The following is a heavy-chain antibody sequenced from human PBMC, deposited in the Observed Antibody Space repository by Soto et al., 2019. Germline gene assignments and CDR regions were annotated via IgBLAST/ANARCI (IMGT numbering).Heavy chain of an antibody. Sequence: GASVKVSCKASGYTFTGYYMHWVRQAPGQGLEWMGWINPNSGGTNYAQKFQGRVTMTRDTSISTAYMELSRLRSDDTAVYYCARALTSITIFGVVIGHYGMDVWGQGTMVTVSS. V-gene: IGHV1-2*02. J-gene: IGHJ6*02. D-gene: IGHD3-3*01. CDR3: ARALTSITIFGVVIGHYGMDV. CDR2: INPNSGGT. CDR1: GYTFTGYY.